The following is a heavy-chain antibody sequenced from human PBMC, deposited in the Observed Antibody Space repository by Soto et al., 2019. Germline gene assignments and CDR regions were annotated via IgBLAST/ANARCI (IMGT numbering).Heavy chain of an antibody. Sequence: QVQLVESGGGVVQPGRSLRLSCAASGFTFSSYGMHWVRQAPGKGLEWVAVIWYDGSNKYYADSVKGRFTISRDNSKKTLYLQMNSLRAEDTAVYYCASRKYSGYDPNYYYMDVWGKGTTVTVSS. CDR2: IWYDGSNK. D-gene: IGHD5-12*01. V-gene: IGHV3-33*01. CDR3: ASRKYSGYDPNYYYMDV. CDR1: GFTFSSYG. J-gene: IGHJ6*03.